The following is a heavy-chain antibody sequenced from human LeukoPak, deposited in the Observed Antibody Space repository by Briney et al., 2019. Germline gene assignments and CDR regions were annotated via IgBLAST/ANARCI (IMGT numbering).Heavy chain of an antibody. CDR3: ARVFQVGSPWAFHY. J-gene: IGHJ4*02. CDR2: IRTYNGNT. CDR1: GYTFPSYD. D-gene: IGHD3-10*01. Sequence: ASVKVSCKASGYTFPSYDMSWVRQAPGQGLEWMGWIRTYNGNTNHVQKLPGRVTMTTDTSTNTAYMEVRSLRSDDTAVYYCARVFQVGSPWAFHYWGQGTLVTVSS. V-gene: IGHV1-18*01.